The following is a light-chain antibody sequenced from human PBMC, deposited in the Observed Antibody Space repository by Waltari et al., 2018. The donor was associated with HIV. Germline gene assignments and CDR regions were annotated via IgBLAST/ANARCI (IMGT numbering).Light chain of an antibody. CDR1: KDISNW. J-gene: IGKJ2*01. CDR3: LQANRFPRS. V-gene: IGKV1-12*01. Sequence: QSPSSVSSSLDDRITFTSRASKDISNWLAWHQQKPGKAPKLLIYAANIWERGVPYRFSGSGCGTDFTLTISSLQPEDAATYYCLQANRFPRSFGQGTKLEIK. CDR2: AAN.